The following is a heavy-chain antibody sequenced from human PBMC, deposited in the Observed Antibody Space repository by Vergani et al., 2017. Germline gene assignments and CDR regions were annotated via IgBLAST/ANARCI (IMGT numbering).Heavy chain of an antibody. CDR2: ISSSSSSI. D-gene: IGHD6-13*01. CDR1: GFTFSSYS. J-gene: IGHJ4*02. V-gene: IGHV3-21*01. Sequence: EVQMVESGGGLVKPGGSLRLSCVASGFTFSSYSMNWVRQAPGKGLEWVSSISSSSSSIYYADSVKGRFTISRDNAKNSLYLQMNSLRAEDTAVYYCASSPGYSSSWYYFDYWGQGTLVTVSS. CDR3: ASSPGYSSSWYYFDY.